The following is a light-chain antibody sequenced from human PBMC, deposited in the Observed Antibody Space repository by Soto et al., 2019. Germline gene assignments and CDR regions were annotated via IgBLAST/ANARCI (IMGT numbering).Light chain of an antibody. CDR2: GTN. CDR3: VAWDDSLSGVI. CDR1: SSSVGAGYD. J-gene: IGLJ2*01. V-gene: IGLV1-40*01. Sequence: QPVLTQPPSVSGAPGQRVTISCTGSSSSVGAGYDVHWYQQLPGTAPKVVVYGTNNRPSGVPDRFSGSRSGTSASLAITGLQAEDEADYYCVAWDDSLSGVIFGGGTQLTVL.